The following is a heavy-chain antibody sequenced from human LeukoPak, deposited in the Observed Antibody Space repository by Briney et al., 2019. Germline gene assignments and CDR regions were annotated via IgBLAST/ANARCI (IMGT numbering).Heavy chain of an antibody. D-gene: IGHD6-6*01. CDR2: IYPGDSDT. J-gene: IGHJ3*02. CDR3: ARLSSSSPYDAFDI. V-gene: IGHV5-51*01. Sequence: GASLQISCKGSGYRFTSYWIGWVRQMPGKDLEWMGIIYPGDSDTRYSPSFQGQVTISADKSINAAYLQWSSLKASDTAMYYCARLSSSSPYDAFDIWGQGTMVTVSS. CDR1: GYRFTSYW.